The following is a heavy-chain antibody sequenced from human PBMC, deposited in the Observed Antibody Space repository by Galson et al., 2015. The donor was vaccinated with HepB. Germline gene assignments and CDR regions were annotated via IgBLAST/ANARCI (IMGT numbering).Heavy chain of an antibody. CDR2: IIPIFGTA. J-gene: IGHJ6*03. CDR3: ATGIAVAGTADYYYYYMDV. V-gene: IGHV1-69*13. Sequence: SVKVSCKASGGTFSSYAISWVRQAPGQGLEWMGGIIPIFGTANYAQKFQGRVTITADESTSTAYMELSSLRSEDTAVYYCATGIAVAGTADYYYYYMDVWGKGTTVTVSS. CDR1: GGTFSSYA. D-gene: IGHD6-19*01.